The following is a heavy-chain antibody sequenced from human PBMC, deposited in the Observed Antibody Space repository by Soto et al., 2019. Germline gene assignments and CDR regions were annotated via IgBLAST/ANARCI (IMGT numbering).Heavy chain of an antibody. CDR3: ATLGVSGSGSFDY. D-gene: IGHD3-10*01. CDR1: GYTFTSYA. Sequence: QVQVVQSGAEVRKPGASVKVSCKTSGYTFTSYAISWVRQAPGQGLEWMGWVSAYTGKSNCAQNLQGRVTMTTDISTPTSSMELRSLRYADTAVYYCATLGVSGSGSFDYWGQGTLVTVSS. J-gene: IGHJ4*02. CDR2: VSAYTGKS. V-gene: IGHV1-18*01.